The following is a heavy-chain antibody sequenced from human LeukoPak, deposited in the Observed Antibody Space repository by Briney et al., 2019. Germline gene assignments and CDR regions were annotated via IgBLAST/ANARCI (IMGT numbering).Heavy chain of an antibody. CDR1: GGSISSGGYY. D-gene: IGHD6-19*01. Sequence: SETLSLTCTVSGGSISSGGYYWSWIRQPPGKGLEWIGYIYHSGSTYYNPSLKSRVTISVDRSKNQFSLKLSSVTAADTAVYYCARTSGPGYSSGWLDYWGQGTLVTVSS. V-gene: IGHV4-30-2*01. CDR2: IYHSGST. CDR3: ARTSGPGYSSGWLDY. J-gene: IGHJ4*02.